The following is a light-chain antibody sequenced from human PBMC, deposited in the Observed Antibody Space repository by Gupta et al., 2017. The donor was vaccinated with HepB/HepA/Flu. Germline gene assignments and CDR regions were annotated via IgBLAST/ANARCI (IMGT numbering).Light chain of an antibody. Sequence: IQMTQSPSSLSASVGDRVTITCRASQSISSYLNWYQQKPGKAPKLLIYAASRLQSGVPSRFSGSASGTDFTLTISSLQPEDFATYYCQQSYSTPPVTFGQGTRLEMK. J-gene: IGKJ5*01. CDR3: QQSYSTPPVT. CDR2: AAS. V-gene: IGKV1-39*01. CDR1: QSISSY.